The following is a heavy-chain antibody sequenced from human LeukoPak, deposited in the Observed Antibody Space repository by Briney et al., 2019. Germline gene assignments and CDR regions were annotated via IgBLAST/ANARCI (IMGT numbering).Heavy chain of an antibody. J-gene: IGHJ4*02. Sequence: GGSLRLSCAASGFTFDSYGMHWVRQAPGKGLEWVAVISYDGTDKYHTDSVKGRFIISRDNSKNRLYLQLNSLRVEDTAVYYCAKDFVDYDSSGYLGYWGQGTLVTVSS. D-gene: IGHD3-22*01. CDR3: AKDFVDYDSSGYLGY. V-gene: IGHV3-30*18. CDR2: ISYDGTDK. CDR1: GFTFDSYG.